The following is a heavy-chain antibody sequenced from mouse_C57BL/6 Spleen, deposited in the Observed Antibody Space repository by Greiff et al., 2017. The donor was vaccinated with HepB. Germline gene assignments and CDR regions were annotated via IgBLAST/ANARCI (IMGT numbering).Heavy chain of an antibody. CDR2: IYPRSGNT. CDR1: GYTFTSYG. Sequence: QVQLQQSGAELARPGASVKLSCKASGYTFTSYGISWVKQRTGQGLEWIGEIYPRSGNTYYNEKFKGKATLTADKSSSTAYMQLSSLTSEDSAVYYCASNYPYYAMDYWGQGTSVTVSS. J-gene: IGHJ4*01. V-gene: IGHV1-81*01. CDR3: ASNYPYYAMDY. D-gene: IGHD1-1*01.